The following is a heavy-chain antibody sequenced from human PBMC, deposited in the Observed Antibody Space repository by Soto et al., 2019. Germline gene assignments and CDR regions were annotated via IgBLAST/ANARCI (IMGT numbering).Heavy chain of an antibody. D-gene: IGHD2-2*01. CDR3: ATVHIVVVPAANLRYYYYMDV. Sequence: SETLSLTCTVSGGSISSSSYYWGWIRQPPGKGLEWIGSIYYSGSTYYNPSLKSRVTISVDTSKNQFSLKLSSVTAADTAVYYCATVHIVVVPAANLRYYYYMDVWGKGTTVTVSS. CDR1: GGSISSSSYY. CDR2: IYYSGST. J-gene: IGHJ6*03. V-gene: IGHV4-39*01.